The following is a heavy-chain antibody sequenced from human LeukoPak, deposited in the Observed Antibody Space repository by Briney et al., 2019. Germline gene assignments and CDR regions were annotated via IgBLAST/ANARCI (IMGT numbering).Heavy chain of an antibody. CDR1: GFTVSSNY. J-gene: IGHJ4*02. D-gene: IGHD6-25*01. Sequence: GGSLRLSCAASGFTVSSNYMSWVRQAPGKGLEWVSVIYSGGSTYYADSVKGRFIISRDNSKNTLYLQMNSLRAEDTAVYYCANIIRKYTSGYYYFDYWGQGTLVTVSS. CDR3: ANIIRKYTSGYYYFDY. CDR2: IYSGGST. V-gene: IGHV3-66*01.